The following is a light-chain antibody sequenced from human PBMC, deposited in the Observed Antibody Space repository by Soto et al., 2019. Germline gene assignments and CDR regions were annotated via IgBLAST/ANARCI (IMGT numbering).Light chain of an antibody. CDR1: QSVSSSY. CDR3: QQYGSSPRT. V-gene: IGKV3-20*01. CDR2: GAS. J-gene: IGKJ1*01. Sequence: EIVLSQSPCTLSLSTGERATLSCRASQSVSSSYLAWYQQKPGQAPRLLIYGASSRATGIPDRFSGSGSGTDFSLTISSLEPGDLAVYYCQQYGSSPRTFGQGTKVAIK.